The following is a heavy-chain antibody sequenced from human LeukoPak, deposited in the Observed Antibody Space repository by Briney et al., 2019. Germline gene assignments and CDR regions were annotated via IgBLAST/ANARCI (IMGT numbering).Heavy chain of an antibody. CDR2: ISYDGSNK. J-gene: IGHJ4*02. V-gene: IGHV3-30-3*01. D-gene: IGHD1-26*01. CDR3: ARVGASGYFGY. CDR1: GFTFSSYA. Sequence: GGSLRLSCAASGFTFSSYAMHWVRQAPGKGLEWVAVISYDGSNKYYADSVKGRFTISRDNSKNTLYLQMNSLRAEDTAVYYCARVGASGYFGYWGQGTLVTVSS.